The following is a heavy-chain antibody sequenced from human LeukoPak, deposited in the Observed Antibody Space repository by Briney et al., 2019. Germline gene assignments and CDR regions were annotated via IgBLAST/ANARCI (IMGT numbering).Heavy chain of an antibody. CDR2: ISDSGGST. CDR3: ARRGVVIRVILVGFHKEAFYFDS. CDR1: GITLSNYG. Sequence: GGSLRLSCAVSGITLSNYGMSWVRQAPGKGLEWVAGISDSGGSTNYADSVKGRFTISRDNPKNTLYLQMNSLRAEGTAVYFCARRGVVIRVILVGFHKEAFYFDSWGQGALVTVSS. J-gene: IGHJ4*02. D-gene: IGHD3-22*01. V-gene: IGHV3-23*01.